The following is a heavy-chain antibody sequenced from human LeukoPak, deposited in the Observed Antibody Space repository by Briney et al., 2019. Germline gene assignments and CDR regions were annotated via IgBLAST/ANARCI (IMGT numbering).Heavy chain of an antibody. J-gene: IGHJ4*02. Sequence: ASVKVSCKASGYTFTSYDINWVRQATGQGLEWMGWMNPNSGNTGYAQKFQGRVTMTRNTSISTAYMELSSLRSEDTAVYYCARVTYYGSGSYYHSFDYWGQGTLVTVSS. CDR3: ARVTYYGSGSYYHSFDY. CDR2: MNPNSGNT. V-gene: IGHV1-8*01. D-gene: IGHD3-10*01. CDR1: GYTFTSYD.